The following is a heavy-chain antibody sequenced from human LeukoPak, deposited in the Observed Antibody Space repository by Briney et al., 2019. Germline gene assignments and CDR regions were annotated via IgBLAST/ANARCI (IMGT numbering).Heavy chain of an antibody. J-gene: IGHJ4*02. CDR1: GGSITSYY. Sequence: PSETLSLTCTVSGGSITSYYRSWIRQSPGKGLEWIGFMYYSGTTNYNPSLKSRVTISLGMSKNQFSLKQSSVTAADTAVYYCARLPMAVTPHVDYWGQGTLVTVSS. D-gene: IGHD2-21*02. CDR3: ARLPMAVTPHVDY. CDR2: MYYSGTT. V-gene: IGHV4-59*01.